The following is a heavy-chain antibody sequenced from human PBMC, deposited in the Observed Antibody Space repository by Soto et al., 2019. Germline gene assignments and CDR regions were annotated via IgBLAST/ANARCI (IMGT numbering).Heavy chain of an antibody. D-gene: IGHD5-18*01. CDR3: ARDGGIQIWLHGPGYFDY. CDR1: GFTFSSYA. CDR2: ISHDGSNK. V-gene: IGHV3-30-3*01. J-gene: IGHJ4*02. Sequence: GGSLRLSCAASGFTFSSYAMHWVRQAPGKGLEWVAVISHDGSNKYYADSVNGRFTISRDNSKNTLYMQMTSLRAEDTAVYYCARDGGIQIWLHGPGYFDYWGQGTLVTVSS.